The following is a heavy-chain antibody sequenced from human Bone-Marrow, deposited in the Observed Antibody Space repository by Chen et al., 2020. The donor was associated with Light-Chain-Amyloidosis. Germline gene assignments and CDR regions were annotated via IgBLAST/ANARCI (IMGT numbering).Heavy chain of an antibody. V-gene: IGHV5-51*01. CDR1: GYTFPNYW. D-gene: IGHD5-12*01. J-gene: IGHJ4*02. Sequence: EVQLEQSGPEVKKPGESLKISCKGSGYTFPNYWIGWVRQMPGKGLEWMGVIYPDDSDARYRPSFEGQVTISADKSITTADLQWRSRKASDTAMYYCARRRDGYNFDYWGQGTLVTVSS. CDR2: IYPDDSDA. CDR3: ARRRDGYNFDY.